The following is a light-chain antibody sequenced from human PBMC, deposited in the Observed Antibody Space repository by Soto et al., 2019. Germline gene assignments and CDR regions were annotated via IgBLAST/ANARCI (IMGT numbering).Light chain of an antibody. CDR1: SSDVGGYNY. CDR3: SSYTSSNTLV. V-gene: IGLV2-14*01. CDR2: EVI. Sequence: QSVLTQPASVSGSPGQSITISCTGTSSDVGGYNYVSWYQQHPGKAPKLMIYEVINRSSGVSNRFSGSKSGDTASLTISGLQAGDEADYYCSSYTSSNTLVFGTGTKVTVL. J-gene: IGLJ1*01.